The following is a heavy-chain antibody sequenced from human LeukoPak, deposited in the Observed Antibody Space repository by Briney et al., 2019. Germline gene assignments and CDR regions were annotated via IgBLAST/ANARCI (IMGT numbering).Heavy chain of an antibody. CDR1: GYTFTSYA. Sequence: SCKASGYTFTSYAMNWVRQAPGKGLEWVAVISYDGSNKYYADSVKGRFTISRDNSKNTLYLQMNSLRAEDTAVYYCAREGYDSSGYYLSFDYWGQGTLVTVSS. CDR2: ISYDGSNK. CDR3: AREGYDSSGYYLSFDY. D-gene: IGHD3-22*01. V-gene: IGHV3-30-3*01. J-gene: IGHJ4*02.